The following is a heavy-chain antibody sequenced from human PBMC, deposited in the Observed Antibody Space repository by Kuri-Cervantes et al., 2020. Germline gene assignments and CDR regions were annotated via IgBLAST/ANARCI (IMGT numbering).Heavy chain of an antibody. J-gene: IGHJ4*02. Sequence: SLKISCAASGFTFDDYAMHWVRQAPGKGLEWVSGISWNSGSIGYADSVKGRFTISRDNSKNTLYLQMNGLRAEDTAVYYCAKDWGDGIAAAGTLYWGQGTLVTVSS. CDR1: GFTFDDYA. V-gene: IGHV3-9*01. CDR2: ISWNSGSI. CDR3: AKDWGDGIAAAGTLY. D-gene: IGHD6-13*01.